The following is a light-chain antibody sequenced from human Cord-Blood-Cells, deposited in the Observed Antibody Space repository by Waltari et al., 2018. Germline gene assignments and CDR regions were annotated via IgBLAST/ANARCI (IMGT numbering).Light chain of an antibody. CDR2: DVS. CDR1: SSDVGGYNY. V-gene: IGLV2-14*01. CDR3: SSYTSSSTWV. J-gene: IGLJ3*02. Sequence: QSALTQPASVSGSPGQSITISCTGTSSDVGGYNYVSWYQQHPGKAPKLMIYDVSTRPSGVSNRFSGSKSGNTASLTISGLQVEDEADYYCSSYTSSSTWVFGGGTKLTVL.